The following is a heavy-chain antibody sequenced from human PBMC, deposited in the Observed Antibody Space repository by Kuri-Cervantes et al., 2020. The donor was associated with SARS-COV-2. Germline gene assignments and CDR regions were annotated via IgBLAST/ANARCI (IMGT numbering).Heavy chain of an antibody. V-gene: IGHV4-39*01. CDR2: IYYSGST. Sequence: SETLSLTCTVSGGSISSSSYYWGWIRQPAGKGLEWIGSIYYSGSTHYNPSLKSRVTISVDTSKNQLSLKLSSVTAADAAVYYCATHDFWSGSTFDYWGQGTLVTVSS. CDR3: ATHDFWSGSTFDY. D-gene: IGHD3-3*01. J-gene: IGHJ4*02. CDR1: GGSISSSSYY.